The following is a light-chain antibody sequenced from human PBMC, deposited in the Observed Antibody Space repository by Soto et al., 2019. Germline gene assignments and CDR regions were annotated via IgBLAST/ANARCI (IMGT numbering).Light chain of an antibody. Sequence: QSVLTQPASVSGSPGQSITISCTGSSSDVGDNNDVSWYQQHPGKAPKLIIYEVINRPSGISYRFSGSKSGDTASLTISGLQAEDEADYYCSSHTNTNILFGGGTKLTVL. J-gene: IGLJ3*02. CDR3: SSHTNTNIL. V-gene: IGLV2-14*01. CDR1: SSDVGDNND. CDR2: EVI.